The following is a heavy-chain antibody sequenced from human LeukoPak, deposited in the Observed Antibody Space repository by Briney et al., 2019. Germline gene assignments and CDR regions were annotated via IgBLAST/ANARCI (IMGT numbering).Heavy chain of an antibody. V-gene: IGHV4-39*07. D-gene: IGHD5-18*01. CDR3: ARDYQGGYGDKTVDY. CDR1: GGSISSGNYY. CDR2: IYYSGST. Sequence: SETLSLTCTVSGGSISSGNYYWGWIRQPPGKGLEWIGSIYYSGSTYYNPSLKSRVTISVDTSKNQFSLKLSSVTAADTAVYYCARDYQGGYGDKTVDYWGQGTLVTVSS. J-gene: IGHJ4*02.